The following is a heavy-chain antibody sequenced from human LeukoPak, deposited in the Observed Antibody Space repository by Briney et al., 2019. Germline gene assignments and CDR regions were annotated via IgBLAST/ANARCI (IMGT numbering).Heavy chain of an antibody. CDR1: GFTFSNYE. CDR2: ITSSGSII. J-gene: IGHJ4*02. D-gene: IGHD5-12*01. V-gene: IGHV3-48*03. CDR3: ARNHLSGYDRGGDC. Sequence: TGGSLRLSCAASGFTFSNYEMNWVRQAPGKGLEWVAYITSSGSIIYYADSVRGRFTISRDNAKNSLFLQMNSLRAEDTAFYYCARNHLSGYDRGGDCWGQGTLVTVSS.